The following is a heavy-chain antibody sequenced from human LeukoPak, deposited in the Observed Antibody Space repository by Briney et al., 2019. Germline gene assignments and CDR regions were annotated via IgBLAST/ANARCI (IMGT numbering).Heavy chain of an antibody. D-gene: IGHD3-22*01. V-gene: IGHV3-23*01. CDR1: GISLSNYG. CDR2: ISGSGGTT. Sequence: GGSLRLYCAVSGISLSNYGMSWFRQAPGKGLEWVAGISGSGGTTSYADSVKGRFTISRDNPENTLYRQMNSLRAEDTAVYFCAKRGVVIRVILVGFHKEAYYFDSWGQGALVTVSS. J-gene: IGHJ4*02. CDR3: AKRGVVIRVILVGFHKEAYYFDS.